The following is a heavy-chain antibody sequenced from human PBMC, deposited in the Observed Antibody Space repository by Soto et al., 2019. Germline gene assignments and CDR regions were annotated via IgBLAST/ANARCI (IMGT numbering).Heavy chain of an antibody. D-gene: IGHD2-15*01. CDR2: INPYNGNT. CDR3: ARVVAAAPVYYGMDV. J-gene: IGHJ6*02. V-gene: IGHV1-18*01. CDR1: SFTFTING. Sequence: QVQLVQSGAEVKKPGASVKVSCKASSFTFTINGITWVRQAPGQGLEWMGWINPYNGNTNYAQKFQDRVTMTTDTSTTTGYMELRSLRSDDTAVYYCARVVAAAPVYYGMDVWGQGTTVTVSS.